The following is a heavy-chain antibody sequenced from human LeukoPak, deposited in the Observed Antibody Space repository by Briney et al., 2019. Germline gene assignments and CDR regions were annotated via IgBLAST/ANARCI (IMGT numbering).Heavy chain of an antibody. CDR1: GGSISSGHY. Sequence: PSQTLSLTCTVSGGSISSGHYWSWIRQHPGEGLEWIGHIYYSGSTFYNPSLKSRVTISVDTSKDQFSLKLNSVTAADTAVYYCARGSSWYDYWGQGTLVTVSS. CDR3: ARGSSWYDY. CDR2: IYYSGST. V-gene: IGHV4-31*03. J-gene: IGHJ4*02. D-gene: IGHD6-13*01.